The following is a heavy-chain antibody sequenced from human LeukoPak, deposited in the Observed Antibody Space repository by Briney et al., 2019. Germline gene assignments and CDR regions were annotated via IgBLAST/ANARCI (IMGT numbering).Heavy chain of an antibody. CDR1: GGSISSYY. Sequence: SETLSLTCTVSGGSISSYYWSWVRQPPGKGLEWIGFVYYTGSTNYSPSLKSRVTISVDTSKNQFSLKLSSVTAADTAMYYCARTHNWFDPWGQGTLVTVSS. CDR2: VYYTGST. CDR3: ARTHNWFDP. V-gene: IGHV4-59*08. J-gene: IGHJ5*02.